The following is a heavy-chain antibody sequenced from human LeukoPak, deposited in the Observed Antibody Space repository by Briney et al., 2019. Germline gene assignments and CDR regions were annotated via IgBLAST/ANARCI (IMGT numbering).Heavy chain of an antibody. CDR3: ARGRLSYYDFWSGPDWFDP. CDR2: MNPNSGNT. Sequence: GASVKVSCKASGYTFTSYDINWVRQATGQGLEWMGWMNPNSGNTGYAQKFQGRVTMTRNTSISTAYMELSSLRSEDTAVYYCARGRLSYYDFWSGPDWFDPWGQGTLVTVSS. V-gene: IGHV1-8*01. J-gene: IGHJ5*02. CDR1: GYTFTSYD. D-gene: IGHD3-3*01.